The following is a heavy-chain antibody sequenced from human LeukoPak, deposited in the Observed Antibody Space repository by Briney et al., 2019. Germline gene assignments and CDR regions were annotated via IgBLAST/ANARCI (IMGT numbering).Heavy chain of an antibody. CDR2: ISSSSSYI. D-gene: IGHD2-15*01. CDR3: AMDLVAEDYYMDV. J-gene: IGHJ6*03. CDR1: GFTFSDYY. Sequence: GGSLRLSCAASGFTFSDYYMSWIRQAPGKGLEWVSYISSSSSYIYYADSVKGRFTISRDNAKNSLYLQMNSLRAEDTAVYYCAMDLVAEDYYMDVWGKGTTVTVSS. V-gene: IGHV3-11*06.